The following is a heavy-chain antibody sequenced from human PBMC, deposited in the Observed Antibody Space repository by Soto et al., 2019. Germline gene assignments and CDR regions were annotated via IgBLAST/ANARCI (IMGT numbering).Heavy chain of an antibody. Sequence: PSETLSLTCTVSVGSISSSSYYWLWIRHPPGKGLEWIGYIYYSGSTNYNPSLKSRVTISVDTSKNQFSLKLSSVTAADTAVYYCARTLIVGATNGYRDAFDIWGQGTMVTVSS. D-gene: IGHD1-26*01. J-gene: IGHJ3*02. V-gene: IGHV4-61*01. CDR1: VGSISSSSYY. CDR2: IYYSGST. CDR3: ARTLIVGATNGYRDAFDI.